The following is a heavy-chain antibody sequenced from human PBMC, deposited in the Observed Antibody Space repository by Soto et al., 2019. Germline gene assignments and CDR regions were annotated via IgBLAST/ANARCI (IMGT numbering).Heavy chain of an antibody. CDR1: GGSISSGGYY. V-gene: IGHV4-31*03. J-gene: IGHJ5*02. D-gene: IGHD2-15*01. CDR2: IYYSGST. CDR3: ARVGGSNWFDP. Sequence: QVQLQESGPGLVKPSQTLSLTCTVSGGSISSGGYYWSWLRQHPGKGLECIGYIYYSGSTYYTPSLKSRVTISVDTSKNQCSLKLSSVSAADTAVYYCARVGGSNWFDPGGQGTLVTVSS.